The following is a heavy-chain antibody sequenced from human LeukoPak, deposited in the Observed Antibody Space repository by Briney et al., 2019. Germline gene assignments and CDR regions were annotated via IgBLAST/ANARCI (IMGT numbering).Heavy chain of an antibody. J-gene: IGHJ4*02. CDR1: GGSISSYY. Sequence: SETLSLTCTVSGGSISSYYWSWIRQPPGKGLEWIGSIYYSGSTYYNPSLKSRVTISVDTSKNQFSLKLSSVTAADTAVYYCARHRRSDGSGSSYFDYWGQGTLVTVSS. CDR2: IYYSGST. CDR3: ARHRRSDGSGSSYFDY. D-gene: IGHD3-10*01. V-gene: IGHV4-59*05.